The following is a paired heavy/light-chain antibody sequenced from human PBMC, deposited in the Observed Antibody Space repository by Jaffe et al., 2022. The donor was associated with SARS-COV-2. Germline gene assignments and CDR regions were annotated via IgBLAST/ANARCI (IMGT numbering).Light chain of an antibody. V-gene: IGLV3-21*02. Sequence: YVLTQAPSVSVAPGQTARITCGGNNIGSNSVHWYQRMPGQAPVLVVYDDRNRPSGIPERFSGSNSGNTATLTISRVEAGDEADYYCQVWDGTSDHVLFGGGTRLTVL. J-gene: IGLJ3*02. CDR2: DDR. CDR1: NIGSNS. CDR3: QVWDGTSDHVL.
Heavy chain of an antibody. CDR3: ARRMVLSSLPAFDH. V-gene: IGHV3-11*01. CDR1: GFTFSDYY. J-gene: IGHJ4*02. D-gene: IGHD2-8*01. CDR2: ISSSGRSSI. Sequence: QVHLVESGGGLVKPGGSLRLSCAASGFTFSDYYMSWIRQAPGKGLEWVSYISSSGRSSIYYADSVKGRFTISRDNAKNSLYLQMNSLRAEDTAIYFCARRMVLSSLPAFDHWGQGTLVTVSS.